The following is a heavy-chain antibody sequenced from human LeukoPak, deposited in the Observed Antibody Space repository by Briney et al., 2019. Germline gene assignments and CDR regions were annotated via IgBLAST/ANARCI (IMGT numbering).Heavy chain of an antibody. V-gene: IGHV3-21*01. CDR3: TRDATYYLRYGYFDY. CDR2: INNVASHI. J-gene: IGHJ4*02. CDR1: GFTFSSSA. Sequence: GGSLRLSCAASGFTFSSSAMNWVRQAPGKGLEWASSINNVASHIYYAGSVRGRFTISRDNAKNSVYLQMNSLRAEDTAVYYCTRDATYYLRYGYFDYWGQGTLVTVSS. D-gene: IGHD2/OR15-2a*01.